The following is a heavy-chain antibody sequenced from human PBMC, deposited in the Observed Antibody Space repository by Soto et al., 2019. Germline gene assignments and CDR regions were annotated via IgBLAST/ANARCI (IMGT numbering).Heavy chain of an antibody. CDR3: AREEYGHYDY. J-gene: IGHJ4*02. D-gene: IGHD4-17*01. Sequence: QVQLVQSGAEVKKPGASVKVSCKASGYTFTSYDIAWVRQAPGQGLEWMAWISTNNGDTNYAQNLQGRVTMTTDTSTTTAYMELESLRSDDTAMYYCAREEYGHYDYWGQGTLVTVSS. V-gene: IGHV1-18*04. CDR1: GYTFTSYD. CDR2: ISTNNGDT.